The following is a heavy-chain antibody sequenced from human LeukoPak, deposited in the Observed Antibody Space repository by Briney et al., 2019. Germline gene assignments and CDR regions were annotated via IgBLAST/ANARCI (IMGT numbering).Heavy chain of an antibody. CDR1: GYTLTELS. CDR2: FDPEDGET. Sequence: GASVKVSCKVSGYTLTELSMHWVRQAPGKGLEWMGGFDPEDGETIYAQKFQGRVTMTEDTSTDTAYMELSSLRSEDTAVYYCATVTYYGSGKGYFDYWGQGTLVTVSS. V-gene: IGHV1-24*01. CDR3: ATVTYYGSGKGYFDY. D-gene: IGHD3-10*01. J-gene: IGHJ4*02.